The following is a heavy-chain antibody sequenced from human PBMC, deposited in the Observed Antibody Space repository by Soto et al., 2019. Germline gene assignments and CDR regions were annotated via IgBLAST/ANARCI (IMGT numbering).Heavy chain of an antibody. D-gene: IGHD6-19*01. Sequence: EVQLVESGGGLVQRGGSLRLSCAASGFTFSSFSMNWVRQAPGRGLEWISYIGGGGRLISYADSVKGRFAISRETAQNSLYLQMDSLRDEDTAVYYCARDLGWAFDCWGQGTLVTVSS. J-gene: IGHJ4*02. CDR3: ARDLGWAFDC. CDR2: IGGGGRLI. CDR1: GFTFSSFS. V-gene: IGHV3-48*02.